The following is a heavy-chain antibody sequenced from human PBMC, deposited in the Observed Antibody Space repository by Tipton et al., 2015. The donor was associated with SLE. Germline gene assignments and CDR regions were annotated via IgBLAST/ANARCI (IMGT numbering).Heavy chain of an antibody. J-gene: IGHJ4*02. CDR3: ARQVSIFGRFDY. CDR1: GGSFSCYY. V-gene: IGHV4-34*01. CDR2: IYYGGNI. D-gene: IGHD3-3*01. Sequence: TLSLTCAVYGGSFSCYYWSWIRQTPGKGLEWIGGIYYGGNIYYNPSLKSRVTISLDTSKNLFSLNLNSVTAADTAVYYCARQVSIFGRFDYWGQGTLVTVSS.